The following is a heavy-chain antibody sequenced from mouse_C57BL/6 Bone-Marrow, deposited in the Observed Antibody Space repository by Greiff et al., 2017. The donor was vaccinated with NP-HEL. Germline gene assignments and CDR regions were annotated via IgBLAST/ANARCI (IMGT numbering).Heavy chain of an antibody. CDR2: IYPRDGST. D-gene: IGHD1-1*01. CDR3: ARKGGIYYYGSSYDYYAMDY. Sequence: QVQLKQSGPELVKPGASVKLSCKASGYTFTSYDINWVKQRPGQGLEWIGWIYPRDGSTKYNEKFKGKATLTVDTSSSTAYMELHSLTSEDSAVYFCARKGGIYYYGSSYDYYAMDYWGQGTSVTVSS. J-gene: IGHJ4*01. CDR1: GYTFTSYD. V-gene: IGHV1-85*01.